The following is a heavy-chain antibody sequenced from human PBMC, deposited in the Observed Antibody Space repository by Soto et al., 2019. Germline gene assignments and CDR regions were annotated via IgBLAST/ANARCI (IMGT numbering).Heavy chain of an antibody. CDR3: ASDRTPSIFGVVAPTYDAFDI. D-gene: IGHD3-3*01. J-gene: IGHJ3*02. CDR2: INPNSGGT. CDR1: GYTFTGYY. Sequence: ASVKVSCKASGYTFTGYYMHWVRQAPGQGLEWMGWINPNSGGTNYAQKFQGWVTMTRDTSISTAYMELSRLRSDDTAVYYCASDRTPSIFGVVAPTYDAFDIWGQGTMVTVSS. V-gene: IGHV1-2*04.